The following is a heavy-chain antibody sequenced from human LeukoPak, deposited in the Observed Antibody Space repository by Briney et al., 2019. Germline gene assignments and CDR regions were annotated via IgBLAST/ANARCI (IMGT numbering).Heavy chain of an antibody. V-gene: IGHV1-69*13. CDR3: ARLGGQKGENWFDP. Sequence: SVKVSCKASGGTFSSYAISWVRQAPGQGLEWMGGIIPIFGTANYAQKFQGRVTITADESTSAAYMELSSLRSEDTAVYYCARLGGQKGENWFDPWGQGTLVTVSS. CDR2: IIPIFGTA. CDR1: GGTFSSYA. D-gene: IGHD3-16*01. J-gene: IGHJ5*02.